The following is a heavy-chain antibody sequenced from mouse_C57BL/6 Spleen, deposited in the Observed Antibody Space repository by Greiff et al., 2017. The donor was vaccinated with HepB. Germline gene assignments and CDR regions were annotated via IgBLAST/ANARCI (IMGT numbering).Heavy chain of an antibody. Sequence: VQLQQPGAELVRPGSSVKLSCKASGYTFTSYWMDWVKQRPGQGLEWIGNIYPSDSETHYNQKFKDKATLTVDKSSSTAYMQLSSLTSEDSAVYYCANSNYEGWYFDVWGTGTTVTVSS. J-gene: IGHJ1*03. D-gene: IGHD2-5*01. CDR3: ANSNYEGWYFDV. CDR2: IYPSDSET. CDR1: GYTFTSYW. V-gene: IGHV1-61*01.